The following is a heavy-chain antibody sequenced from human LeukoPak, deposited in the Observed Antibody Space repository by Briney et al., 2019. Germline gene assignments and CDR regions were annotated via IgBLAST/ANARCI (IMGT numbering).Heavy chain of an antibody. CDR3: ARGQPGVAAAGNLDY. V-gene: IGHV3-33*01. CDR1: GFTFSRYG. CDR2: IWSDGNNK. Sequence: GGSLRLSCAASGFTFSRYGMHWVRQAPGKGLEWVAIIWSDGNNKYYADSVEGRFTISRDTSKNTLFLQMNSLRAEDTAVYYCARGQPGVAAAGNLDYWGQGTLVTVSS. J-gene: IGHJ4*02. D-gene: IGHD6-13*01.